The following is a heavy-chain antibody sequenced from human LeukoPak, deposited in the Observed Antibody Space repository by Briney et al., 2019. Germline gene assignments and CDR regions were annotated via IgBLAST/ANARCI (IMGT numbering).Heavy chain of an antibody. CDR3: ARQRGTGYFQH. D-gene: IGHD1-1*01. CDR2: MNPNSGNT. CDR1: GYTFTNYD. V-gene: IGHV1-8*03. J-gene: IGHJ1*01. Sequence: ASVKVSCXASGYTFTNYDINWVRQATGQGLEWMGWMNPNSGNTGYAQKFQGRVTITRNTSISTAYMELSSLRSEDTAVYYCARQRGTGYFQHWGQGTLVTVSS.